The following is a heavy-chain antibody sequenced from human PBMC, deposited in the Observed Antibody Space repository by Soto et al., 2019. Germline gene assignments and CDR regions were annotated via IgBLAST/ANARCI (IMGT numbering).Heavy chain of an antibody. CDR3: ARHYGYEDKKDFAVIIYYHDGMDV. Sequence: QVQVVESGGGVVQPGRSLMLSCAASGFTFSSFAMHWVRQAPGKGLEWVAVISSDGNNKYYSDFAKGRFTISRDNPENTVYLHMRGLRAEDTAVYYCARHYGYEDKKDFAVIIYYHDGMDVWGQGTTVTVSS. J-gene: IGHJ6*02. V-gene: IGHV3-30-3*01. CDR1: GFTFSSFA. D-gene: IGHD3-3*01. CDR2: ISSDGNNK.